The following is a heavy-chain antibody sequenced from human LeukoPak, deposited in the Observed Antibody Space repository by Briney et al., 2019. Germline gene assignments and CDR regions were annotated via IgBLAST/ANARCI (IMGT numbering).Heavy chain of an antibody. Sequence: ASVKVSCKASGGTFSSYTISWVRQAPGQGLEWMGRIIPILGIANYAQKLQGRVTMTTDTSTSTAYMELRSLRSDDTAVYYCARDDYGDLRGNWGQGTLVTVSS. V-gene: IGHV1-69*04. J-gene: IGHJ4*02. CDR1: GGTFSSYT. CDR3: ARDDYGDLRGN. D-gene: IGHD4-17*01. CDR2: IIPILGIA.